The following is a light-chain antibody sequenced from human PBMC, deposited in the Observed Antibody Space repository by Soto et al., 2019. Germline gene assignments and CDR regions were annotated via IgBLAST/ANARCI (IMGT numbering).Light chain of an antibody. CDR3: SSYAGSPYV. Sequence: QSALTQPPSASGSRGQSVTISCTGTSSDVGGYNYVSWYQQHPGKAPKLMIYEVSKRPSGVPDRFSGSKSGNTASLTVSGLQAEDEADYYGSSYAGSPYVFAKGTKVTVL. CDR1: SSDVGGYNY. CDR2: EVS. J-gene: IGLJ1*01. V-gene: IGLV2-8*01.